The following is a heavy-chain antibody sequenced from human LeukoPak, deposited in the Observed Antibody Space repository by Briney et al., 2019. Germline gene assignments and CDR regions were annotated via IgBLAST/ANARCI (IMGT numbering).Heavy chain of an antibody. CDR1: GDTFNSHE. Sequence: GASVKVSCKASGDTFNSHEISWVRQAPGQGLEWMGRIIPLFGTANYAQKFQGRVTMTADKSTSTAYMELTGLRFDDTAVYYCVRRIYCTGGGTRYDGWFDPWGQGTLVTVSS. CDR2: IIPLFGTA. J-gene: IGHJ5*02. CDR3: VRRIYCTGGGTRYDGWFDP. V-gene: IGHV1-69*06. D-gene: IGHD2-8*02.